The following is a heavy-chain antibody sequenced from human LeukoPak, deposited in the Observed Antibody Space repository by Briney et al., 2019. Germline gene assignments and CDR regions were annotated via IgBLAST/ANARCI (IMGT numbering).Heavy chain of an antibody. V-gene: IGHV3-21*01. CDR2: ITSSSSYI. Sequence: GGSLRLSCAASGFTFSSYAMSWVRQAPGKGLEWVSSITSSSSYIYYADSVKGRFTISRDNAKNSLYLQMNSLRDEDTAVYYCARDPYSGSYGDYYYYYMDVWGKGTTVTISS. CDR1: GFTFSSYA. D-gene: IGHD1-26*01. J-gene: IGHJ6*03. CDR3: ARDPYSGSYGDYYYYYMDV.